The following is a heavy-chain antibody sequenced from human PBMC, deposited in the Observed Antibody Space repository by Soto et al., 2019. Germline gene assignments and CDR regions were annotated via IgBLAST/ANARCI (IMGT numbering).Heavy chain of an antibody. V-gene: IGHV3-23*01. Sequence: GGSLRLSCAASGFTFSSYAMSWVRQAPGKGLEWVSAISGSGGSTYYADSVKGRFTISRDNSKNTLYLQMNSLRAEDTAVYYCAKTHYDILTGRRFADDAFDIWGQGTMVTVSS. CDR1: GFTFSSYA. CDR2: ISGSGGST. D-gene: IGHD3-9*01. CDR3: AKTHYDILTGRRFADDAFDI. J-gene: IGHJ3*02.